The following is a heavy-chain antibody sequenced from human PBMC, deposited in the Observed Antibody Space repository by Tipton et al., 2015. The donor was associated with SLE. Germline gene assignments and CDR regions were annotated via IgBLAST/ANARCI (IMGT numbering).Heavy chain of an antibody. J-gene: IGHJ6*02. CDR3: ARSLAAAGTGYYCYGMAG. CDR2: IDYSGST. D-gene: IGHD6-13*01. Sequence: TLSLTCTVSGGSISSYYWSWIRQPPGKGLEWIGYIDYSGSTNYNPSLKSRVTISVDTSKNQFSLKLSSVTAADTAVYYCARSLAAAGTGYYCYGMAGWGQGTTVTVSS. V-gene: IGHV4-59*01. CDR1: GGSISSYY.